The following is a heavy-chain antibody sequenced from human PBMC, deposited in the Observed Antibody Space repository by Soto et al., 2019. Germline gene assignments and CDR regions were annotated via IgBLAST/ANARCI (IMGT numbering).Heavy chain of an antibody. Sequence: QVHLVESGGDVVQPGRSLRLSSAASGFTFSTYAMHWVRQAPGKGLEWVALISNDGRNKYYADSVKGRFFISRDNSKNTLFLQMNSLRPEDTALYYCARKRDYGDYDYWGQGTLVTVSS. D-gene: IGHD4-17*01. J-gene: IGHJ4*02. CDR3: ARKRDYGDYDY. CDR1: GFTFSTYA. CDR2: ISNDGRNK. V-gene: IGHV3-30*14.